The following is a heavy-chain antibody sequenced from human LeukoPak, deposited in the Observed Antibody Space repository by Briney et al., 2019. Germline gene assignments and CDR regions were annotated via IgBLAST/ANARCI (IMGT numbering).Heavy chain of an antibody. CDR2: IYFSGGT. V-gene: IGHV4-39*01. D-gene: IGHD5-12*01. Sequence: SETLSLTCTVSGDSISSSNCYWGWIRQPPGKGLEWIGSIYFSGGTYYNASLKSRVTISVDTSKNQFSLKLSSVTAADTAVYYCARRYIVATIDYWGQGTLVTVSS. CDR1: GDSISSSNCY. J-gene: IGHJ4*02. CDR3: ARRYIVATIDY.